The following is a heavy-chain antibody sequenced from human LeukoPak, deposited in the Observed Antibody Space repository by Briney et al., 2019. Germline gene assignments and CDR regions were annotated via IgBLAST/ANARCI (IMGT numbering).Heavy chain of an antibody. CDR1: GFTFSSYE. J-gene: IGHJ6*02. D-gene: IGHD3-10*01. Sequence: GGSLRLSCAASGFTFSSYEMNWVRQAPGKGLEWVSYISSSGSTIYYADSVKGRFTISRDNAKNSLYLQMNSLRAEDTAVYYCARVTYSSGSFLYYCYGMDVWGQGTTVTVSS. CDR3: ARVTYSSGSFLYYCYGMDV. CDR2: ISSSGSTI. V-gene: IGHV3-48*03.